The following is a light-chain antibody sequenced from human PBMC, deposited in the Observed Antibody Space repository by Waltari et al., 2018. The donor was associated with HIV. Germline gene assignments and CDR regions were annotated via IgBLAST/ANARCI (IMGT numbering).Light chain of an antibody. CDR1: RSNIGRNY. V-gene: IGLV1-47*01. CDR3: VAWDDTLSALF. CDR2: RNN. J-gene: IGLJ2*01. Sequence: QSVLTQPPAASGTPGQRVTISCSGSRSNIGRNYVYWYQQYQGTAPKLLIYRNNYRPSGVPDRISGSKSGTAAYLAISGLRSEDEADYYCVAWDDTLSALFFGGGTKLTVL.